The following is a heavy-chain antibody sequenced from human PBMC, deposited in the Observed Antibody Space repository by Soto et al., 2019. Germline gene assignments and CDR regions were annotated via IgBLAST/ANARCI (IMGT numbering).Heavy chain of an antibody. CDR1: RDSVSSNSAA. CDR2: TYYRSKWYN. V-gene: IGHV6-1*01. CDR3: ARDWVVGDSSGYYYDYYYGMDV. Sequence: PSQTLSLTCAISRDSVSSNSAAWNWIRQSPSRGLEWLGRTYYRSKWYNDYAVSVKSRITINPDTSKNQFSLQLNSVTPEDTAVYYCARDWVVGDSSGYYYDYYYGMDVWGQGTTVTVSS. D-gene: IGHD3-22*01. J-gene: IGHJ6*02.